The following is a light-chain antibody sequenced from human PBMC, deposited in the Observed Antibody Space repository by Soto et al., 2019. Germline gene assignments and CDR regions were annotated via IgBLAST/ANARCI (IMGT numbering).Light chain of an antibody. Sequence: EIVLTQSPGTLSLSPGERATLSCRASQSVSSTYLAWYQQKPGQAPRLLIYGASNRATGIPDGFSGSGSGTDFTLTISTLEPEDFAVYYCQQYGGSRWTFGQGTRVDI. CDR3: QQYGGSRWT. CDR1: QSVSSTY. V-gene: IGKV3-20*01. CDR2: GAS. J-gene: IGKJ1*01.